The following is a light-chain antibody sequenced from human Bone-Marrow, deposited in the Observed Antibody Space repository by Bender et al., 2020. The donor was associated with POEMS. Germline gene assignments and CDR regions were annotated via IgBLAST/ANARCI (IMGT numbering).Light chain of an antibody. J-gene: IGLJ1*01. Sequence: LTQPHSVSESPGKTVTISCTGSSGSIASNYVQWYQQLPGTAPKLLIYGNSNRPSGVSNRFSGSKSGNTASLTISGLQTEDEADYFCSSYSSSSIHYVFGTATMVTVL. CDR2: GNS. V-gene: IGLV2-14*01. CDR1: SSGSIASNY. CDR3: SSYSSSSIHYV.